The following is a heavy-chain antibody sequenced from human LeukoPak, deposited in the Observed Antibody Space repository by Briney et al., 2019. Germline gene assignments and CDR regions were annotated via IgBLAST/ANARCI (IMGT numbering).Heavy chain of an antibody. CDR2: INHSGST. CDR1: GGSISSYY. D-gene: IGHD6-13*01. J-gene: IGHJ3*02. V-gene: IGHV4-34*01. Sequence: KPSETLSLTCTVSGGSISSYYWSWIRQPAGKGLEWIGEINHSGSTNYNPSLKSRVTISVDTSKNQFSLKLSSVTAADTAVYYCARGVGVAAELVTFDIWGQGTMVTVSS. CDR3: ARGVGVAAELVTFDI.